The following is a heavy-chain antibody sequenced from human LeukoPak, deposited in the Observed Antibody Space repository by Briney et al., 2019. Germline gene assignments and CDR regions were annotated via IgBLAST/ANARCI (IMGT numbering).Heavy chain of an antibody. CDR3: AKAGIAARMNADWFDP. CDR2: MNPKTGNT. J-gene: IGHJ5*02. CDR1: GYTFTSYE. Sequence: ASVKVSCKASGYTFTSYEINWVRQAAGQGLEWMGWMNPKTGNTRYAQKFQGRGTMTRDTSINTAYMEMSSLRSEDTAVYYCAKAGIAARMNADWFDPWGQGTLVTVSS. V-gene: IGHV1-8*01. D-gene: IGHD6-13*01.